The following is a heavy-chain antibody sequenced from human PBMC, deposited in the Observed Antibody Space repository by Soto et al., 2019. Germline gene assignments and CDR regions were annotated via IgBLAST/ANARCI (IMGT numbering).Heavy chain of an antibody. Sequence: QVQLQESGPGLVKPSQTLSLICTVSGGSISSGDYYWTWIRQLPGKGLEWIGYIYNSGNTQYNPSLKSRVTISIDTSTNQYSLILTSVTAADTAVYYCASQVTFAFDYWGQGTLVTVSS. D-gene: IGHD2-21*02. J-gene: IGHJ4*02. CDR2: IYNSGNT. CDR3: ASQVTFAFDY. CDR1: GGSISSGDYY. V-gene: IGHV4-31*03.